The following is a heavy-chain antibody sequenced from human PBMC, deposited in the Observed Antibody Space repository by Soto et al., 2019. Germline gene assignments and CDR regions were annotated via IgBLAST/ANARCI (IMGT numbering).Heavy chain of an antibody. Sequence: VQLLESGGGLVQPGGSLRLSCAASGFTFSSYSMSWVRQAPGKGLEWVSGFRTSGDGGTTYYADSVKGRFTISRDTSKNMLFLQMNSLRAEDTAIYYCAKKVNSGPGSQYFDYWGQGTLVTVSS. CDR1: GFTFSSYS. V-gene: IGHV3-23*01. D-gene: IGHD3-10*01. CDR3: AKKVNSGPGSQYFDY. J-gene: IGHJ4*02. CDR2: FRTSGDGGTT.